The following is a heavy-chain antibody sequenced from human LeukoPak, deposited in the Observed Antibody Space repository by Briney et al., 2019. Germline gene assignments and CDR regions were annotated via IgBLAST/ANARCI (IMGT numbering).Heavy chain of an antibody. J-gene: IGHJ4*02. CDR2: IFYSGIT. D-gene: IGHD6-19*01. V-gene: IGHV4-39*01. Sequence: PGGSLRLSCTTSGITFDDYSLSWVRQPPGKGLEWIGSIFYSGITYYNPSLKSRVTISVDTSKNQFSLQLSSVTAADTAVYYCARQNQWQGPLDSWGQGTPVTVSS. CDR1: GITFDDYS. CDR3: ARQNQWQGPLDS.